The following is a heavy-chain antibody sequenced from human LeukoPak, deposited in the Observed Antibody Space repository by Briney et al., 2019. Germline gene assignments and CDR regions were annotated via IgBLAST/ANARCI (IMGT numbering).Heavy chain of an antibody. V-gene: IGHV3-53*01. J-gene: IGHJ4*02. CDR1: GFTVSSNY. CDR2: IYSGGST. D-gene: IGHD3-10*01. CDR3: ARALLYGSGTYYYDY. Sequence: GGSLRLSCAASGFTVSSNYMSWVRQAPGKGLEWVSVIYSGGSTNYADTLKGRFTISRDNSKNTVYLQMNSLRAEDTAVYYCARALLYGSGTYYYDYWGQGTLVTVSS.